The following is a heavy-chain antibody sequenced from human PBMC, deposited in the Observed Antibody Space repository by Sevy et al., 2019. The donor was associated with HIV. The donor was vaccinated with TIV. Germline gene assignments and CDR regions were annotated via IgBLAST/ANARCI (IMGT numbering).Heavy chain of an antibody. CDR3: ARDLVIPATTDYFYYGMDV. Sequence: GGSLRLSCAASGFTIRTYNMNWVRQAPGKGLEWVSSISSSSTYIYYAGSVKGRFTISRDNAKNSLYLQMSSLRAEDTAVDYCARDLVIPATTDYFYYGMDVWGQGTTVTVSS. J-gene: IGHJ6*02. D-gene: IGHD2-15*01. CDR2: ISSSSTYI. V-gene: IGHV3-21*01. CDR1: GFTIRTYN.